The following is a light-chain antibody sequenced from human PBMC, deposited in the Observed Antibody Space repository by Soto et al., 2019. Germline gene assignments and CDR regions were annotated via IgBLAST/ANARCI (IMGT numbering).Light chain of an antibody. CDR1: QSVSSTY. CDR3: QQYGNSIYT. Sequence: EIVLTQSPGTLSLSPGERATLSCRASQSVSSTYLAWYQQKPGQAPRLLIYCASSRATGIPDRFSGSGSGTDFTLTISRLEPEDFAVYYCQQYGNSIYTFGQGTKLEIK. CDR2: CAS. J-gene: IGKJ2*01. V-gene: IGKV3-20*01.